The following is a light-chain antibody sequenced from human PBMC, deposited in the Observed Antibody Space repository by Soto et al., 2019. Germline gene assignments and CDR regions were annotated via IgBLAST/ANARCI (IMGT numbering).Light chain of an antibody. Sequence: EIEMTQSPATLSLAPGERVTLSCRASESVSTNLAWYQQKAGQAPRLLIYGASTRATGIPARFSGSGSGTEFTLTISRLEPEDFAVYYCQQYGSSPPWTFGQGTKVDIK. CDR1: ESVSTN. CDR3: QQYGSSPPWT. J-gene: IGKJ1*01. V-gene: IGKV3-15*01. CDR2: GAS.